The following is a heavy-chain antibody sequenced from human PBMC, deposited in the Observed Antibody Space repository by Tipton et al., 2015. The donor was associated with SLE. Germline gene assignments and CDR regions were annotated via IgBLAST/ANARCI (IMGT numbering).Heavy chain of an antibody. V-gene: IGHV3-48*03. CDR1: GFTFSSYE. D-gene: IGHD7-27*01. Sequence: SLRLSCAASGFTFSSYEMNWVRQAPGKGLEWVSYISSSGSTIYYADSVKGRFTIARDNAKNSLYLQMNSLRAEDTAVYYCARDLEGNGDFPKACDIWGQGTMVTVSS. CDR2: ISSSGSTI. J-gene: IGHJ3*02. CDR3: ARDLEGNGDFPKACDI.